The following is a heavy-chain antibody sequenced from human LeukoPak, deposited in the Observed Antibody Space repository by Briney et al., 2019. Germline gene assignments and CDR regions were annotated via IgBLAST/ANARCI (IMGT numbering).Heavy chain of an antibody. CDR1: GFTFSSYA. CDR3: AKDSYYDILTGYYSVGYFDY. V-gene: IGHV3-23*01. CDR2: ISGSGGST. J-gene: IGHJ4*02. D-gene: IGHD3-9*01. Sequence: GGSLRLSCAASGFTFSSYAMSWVRQAPGKGLEWVSAISGSGGSTYYADSVKGRFTISRDNSKNTLYLQMNSLRAEDTAVYYCAKDSYYDILTGYYSVGYFDYWGQGTLVTVSS.